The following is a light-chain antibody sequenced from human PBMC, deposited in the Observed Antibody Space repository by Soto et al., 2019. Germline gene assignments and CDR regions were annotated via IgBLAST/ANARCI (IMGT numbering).Light chain of an antibody. CDR3: TSHAGSSTFFYV. V-gene: IGLV2-8*01. CDR2: EVS. CDR1: SSGVGGYNY. J-gene: IGLJ1*01. Sequence: QSVLTQPPSASGSPGQSVTISCTGTSSGVGGYNYVSWYQQHPGKAPKLIISEVSKRPSGLPDRFSGSKSGNTASLTVSGLQAEDEADYYCTSHAGSSTFFYVLGTGTKVTVL.